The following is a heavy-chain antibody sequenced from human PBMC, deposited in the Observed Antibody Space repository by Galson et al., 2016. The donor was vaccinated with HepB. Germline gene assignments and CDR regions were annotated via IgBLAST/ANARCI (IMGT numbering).Heavy chain of an antibody. CDR2: IDDSGDHI. CDR1: GLMYTHYA. Sequence: SLRLSCAVSGLMYTHYAMNWVRQAPGKGLEWVSIIDDSGDHIYYAESVKGRFTISRDKATNTLYLQMNSLRAGDTALYYCARDRGYRALDLWGQGTTVTVSS. V-gene: IGHV3-23*01. D-gene: IGHD3-10*01. J-gene: IGHJ6*02. CDR3: ARDRGYRALDL.